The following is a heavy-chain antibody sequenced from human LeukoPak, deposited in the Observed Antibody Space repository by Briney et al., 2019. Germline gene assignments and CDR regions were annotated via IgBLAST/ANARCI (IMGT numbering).Heavy chain of an antibody. Sequence: GGSLRLYCAASGFTFNSYAMSWVRQAPGKGLEWVSAISGSGGSTYYADSVKGRFTISRDNSKNTLYLQMNSLRAEDTAVYYCAKAPTMVRGVIIGNWFDPWGQGTLVTVSS. J-gene: IGHJ5*02. D-gene: IGHD3-10*01. CDR2: ISGSGGST. CDR1: GFTFNSYA. CDR3: AKAPTMVRGVIIGNWFDP. V-gene: IGHV3-23*01.